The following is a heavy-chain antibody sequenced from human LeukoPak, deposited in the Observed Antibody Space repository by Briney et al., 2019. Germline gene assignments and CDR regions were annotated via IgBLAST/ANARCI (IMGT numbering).Heavy chain of an antibody. V-gene: IGHV3-11*06. Sequence: GGSLRLSCAASGFIFSDYCMHWVRQAPGKGLEWISYIGLSSGRTMYADSVKGRFTISGDTDKNSLYLKMNSLRVEDTAVYFCARDHNYAFDNWGQGILVTVSS. CDR1: GFIFSDYC. D-gene: IGHD1-1*01. J-gene: IGHJ4*02. CDR2: IGLSSGRT. CDR3: ARDHNYAFDN.